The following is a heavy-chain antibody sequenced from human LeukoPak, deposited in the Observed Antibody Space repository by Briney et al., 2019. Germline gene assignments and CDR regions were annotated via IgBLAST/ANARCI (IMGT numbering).Heavy chain of an antibody. Sequence: SETLSVTCTVSNGSISSHYWSWIRQPRGKGLEWIGLIYSSGYTNYNPSLKSRVTISVDTSRNQFSLKLSSATAADTAVYYCARNERRAQKDTYYAYFYYMDVWGKGSTVTVSS. V-gene: IGHV4-59*11. CDR1: NGSISSHY. J-gene: IGHJ6*03. D-gene: IGHD6-25*01. CDR3: ARNERRAQKDTYYAYFYYMDV. CDR2: IYSSGYT.